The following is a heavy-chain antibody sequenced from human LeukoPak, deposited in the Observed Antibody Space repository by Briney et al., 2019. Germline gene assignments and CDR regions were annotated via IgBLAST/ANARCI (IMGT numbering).Heavy chain of an antibody. V-gene: IGHV3-23*01. J-gene: IGHJ3*02. CDR3: AREGEVADTWIAASDI. Sequence: GGSLRLSCAASGFTFSSYAMSWVRQAPGKGLEWVSAIGDSGDRTYYADSVKGRFTISRDDSKNTLFLQMNSLRAEDTAVYCCAREGEVADTWIAASDIWGQGTMVTVSS. CDR2: IGDSGDRT. CDR1: GFTFSSYA. D-gene: IGHD6-19*01.